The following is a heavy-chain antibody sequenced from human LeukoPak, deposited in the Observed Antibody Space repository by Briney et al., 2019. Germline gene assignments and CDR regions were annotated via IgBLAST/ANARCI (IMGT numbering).Heavy chain of an antibody. CDR1: GFPFSRYS. D-gene: IGHD3-22*01. CDR3: TTYFDTTGYFEEAYDT. V-gene: IGHV3-48*01. Sequence: GGSLRLSCAPSGFPFSRYSMNWVRQAPGKGLEWVGYISTNSRTIYSGDSVKGRFSISRDNDKRLLYLQMENLRVEDTAVYYCTTYFDTTGYFEEAYDTWGQGTLVTVSA. J-gene: IGHJ5*02. CDR2: ISTNSRTI.